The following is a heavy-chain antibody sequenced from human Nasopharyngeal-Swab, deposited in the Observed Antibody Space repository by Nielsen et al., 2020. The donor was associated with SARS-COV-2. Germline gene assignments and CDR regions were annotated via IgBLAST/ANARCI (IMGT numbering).Heavy chain of an antibody. CDR2: IGDKDHNSVT. CDR3: TTDFYFDY. CDR1: SFIFSASA. J-gene: IGHJ4*02. V-gene: IGHV3-73*01. Sequence: GGSLRLSCAASSFIFSASAIHCVRQASGKVLEWVGSIGDKDHNSVTTYGASVPGRFTISTDDSKNTAFLQMDSLKTEDTALYYCTTDFYFDYWGQVTLVTVSS.